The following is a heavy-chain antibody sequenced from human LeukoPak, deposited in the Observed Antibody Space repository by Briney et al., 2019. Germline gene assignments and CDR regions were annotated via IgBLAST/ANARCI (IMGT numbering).Heavy chain of an antibody. CDR2: INSNSGGT. V-gene: IGHV1-2*02. J-gene: IGHJ4*02. Sequence: ASVKIFCKASGYTFTAYYMHRLRHAPGQGLVWMGWINSNSGGTNYAQPFYGSVTMTRDTSISTAYMELCRLRSDATTVDFCAVRAIDYWGQGTLVTVSS. CDR3: AVRAIDY. CDR1: GYTFTAYY. D-gene: IGHD4/OR15-4a*01.